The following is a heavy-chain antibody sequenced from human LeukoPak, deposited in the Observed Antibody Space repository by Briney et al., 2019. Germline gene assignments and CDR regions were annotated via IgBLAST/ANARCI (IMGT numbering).Heavy chain of an antibody. J-gene: IGHJ6*03. CDR2: IKQDGSEK. CDR3: ARDEFSPITMVRGVIITMDV. Sequence: SGGSLRLSCAASGFTFSSYWMSWVRQAPGKGLEWVANIKQDGSEKYYVDSVKGRFTISRDNAKNSLYLQMNSLRAEDTAVYYCARDEFSPITMVRGVIITMDVWGKGTTVTVSS. V-gene: IGHV3-7*01. D-gene: IGHD3-10*01. CDR1: GFTFSSYW.